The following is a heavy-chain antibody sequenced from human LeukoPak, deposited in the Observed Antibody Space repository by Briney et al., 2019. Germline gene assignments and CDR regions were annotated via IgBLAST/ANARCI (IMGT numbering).Heavy chain of an antibody. CDR2: IYPGDSNI. CDR1: GYSFTTYW. V-gene: IGHV5-51*01. D-gene: IGHD2-21*02. J-gene: IGHJ3*02. CDR3: ARQVMRGVTATGHAFDI. Sequence: GESLKISCKGSGYSFTTYWIAWVRQMPGKGLEWMGIIYPGDSNIRYSPSFQGRVTISADKSISTAYLQWSSLKASDTAMYYCARQVMRGVTATGHAFDIWGQGTMVTVSS.